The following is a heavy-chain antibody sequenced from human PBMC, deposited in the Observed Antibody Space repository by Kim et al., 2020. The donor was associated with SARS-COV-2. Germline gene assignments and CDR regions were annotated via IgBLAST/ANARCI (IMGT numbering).Heavy chain of an antibody. Sequence: GGSLRLSCAASGFTFSSYGMHWVRQAPGKGLEWVAVISYDGSNKYYADSVKGRFTISRDNSKNTLYLQMNSLRAEDTAVYYCAKEFHYYDTNPLFDYWGQGTLVTVSS. V-gene: IGHV3-30*18. J-gene: IGHJ4*02. CDR1: GFTFSSYG. CDR3: AKEFHYYDTNPLFDY. D-gene: IGHD3-22*01. CDR2: ISYDGSNK.